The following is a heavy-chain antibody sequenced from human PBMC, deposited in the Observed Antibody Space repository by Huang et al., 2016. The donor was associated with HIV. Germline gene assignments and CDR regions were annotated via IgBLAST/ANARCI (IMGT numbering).Heavy chain of an antibody. D-gene: IGHD3-10*01. CDR3: AKSPYGSGSPPDY. V-gene: IGHV3-30*18. Sequence: QVQLVESGGGVVQPGRSLRLSCAASGFTFSSYGTHWVRQAPGKGLEWVALISYDGSNNYQAASVKGRVTISRDNSKNTLYLQMNSLTVEDTAVYYCAKSPYGSGSPPDYWGQGTLVIVSS. CDR1: GFTFSSYG. CDR2: ISYDGSNN. J-gene: IGHJ4*02.